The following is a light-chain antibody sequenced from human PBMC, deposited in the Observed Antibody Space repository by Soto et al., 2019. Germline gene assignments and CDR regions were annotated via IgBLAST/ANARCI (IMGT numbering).Light chain of an antibody. J-gene: IGKJ1*01. V-gene: IGKV1-5*03. Sequence: DIQMTQSPSTLSASVEDRVTITCGASQSISSWLAWYQQKPGKAPKLLIYKASSLESGVPSRFSGSGSGTEFTLTISSLQPDDFATYYCQQYNSYSRTFGQGTKVDI. CDR1: QSISSW. CDR3: QQYNSYSRT. CDR2: KAS.